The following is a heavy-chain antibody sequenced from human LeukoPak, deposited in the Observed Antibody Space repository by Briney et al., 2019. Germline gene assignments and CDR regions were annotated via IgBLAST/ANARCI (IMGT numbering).Heavy chain of an antibody. D-gene: IGHD3-22*01. CDR1: GFTVSSNY. Sequence: GGSLRLSCAASGFTVSSNYMSWVRQAPGKGLEWVSVIYSGGSTYYADSVKGRFTISRDNSKNTLYLQMNSLRAEDTAVYYCARDSEEYDSSGHFADYWGQGTLVTVSS. CDR3: ARDSEEYDSSGHFADY. J-gene: IGHJ4*02. V-gene: IGHV3-66*01. CDR2: IYSGGST.